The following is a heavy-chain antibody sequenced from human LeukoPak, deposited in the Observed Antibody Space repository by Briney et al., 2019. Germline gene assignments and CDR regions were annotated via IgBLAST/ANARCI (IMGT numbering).Heavy chain of an antibody. J-gene: IGHJ6*03. V-gene: IGHV4-30-2*03. CDR3: ARSKGYYYYMDV. CDR1: GGSIDAGGYS. Sequence: PSQTLSLTCAVSGGSIDAGGYSWTWVRQPPGRALEWIGNIYHDGRTSYKPSLKSRVAVSVDRSKNQFSLKLSSVTAADTAVYYCARSKGYYYYMDVWGKGTTVTVSS. CDR2: IYHDGRT. D-gene: IGHD4-11*01.